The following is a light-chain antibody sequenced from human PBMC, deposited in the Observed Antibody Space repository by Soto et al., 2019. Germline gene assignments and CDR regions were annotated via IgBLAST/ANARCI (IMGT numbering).Light chain of an antibody. J-gene: IGKJ4*01. CDR2: GAS. CDR3: QQALS. V-gene: IGKV3D-7*01. Sequence: TVLTQSPATLSLSPGEIATLSCRASQSGSRYYLSWYQQKPGQAPRLLIYGASTRATGIPARFSGSGSGTDFTLTISSLQLEDFAVYYCQQALSFGGGTRVEI. CDR1: QSGSRYY.